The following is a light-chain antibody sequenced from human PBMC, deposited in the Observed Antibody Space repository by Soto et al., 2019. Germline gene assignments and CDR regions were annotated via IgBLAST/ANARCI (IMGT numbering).Light chain of an antibody. Sequence: EVVLTQSPATLSLSPGEGATLSCRASQSVSSYLAWYQQKPGQAPRLLIYDASNRATGIPARFSGSGSGTDFTLTISSLEPEDSAVYYCQQRSNWLTFGGGTKVEIK. CDR1: QSVSSY. J-gene: IGKJ4*01. CDR2: DAS. V-gene: IGKV3-11*01. CDR3: QQRSNWLT.